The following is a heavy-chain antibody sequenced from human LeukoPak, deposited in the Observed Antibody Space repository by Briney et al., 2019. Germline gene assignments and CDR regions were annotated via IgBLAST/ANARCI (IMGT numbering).Heavy chain of an antibody. CDR1: GGSITSYY. J-gene: IGHJ4*02. Sequence: SETLSLTCTVSGGSITSYYWSWVRQPPGKGLEWIGYMHYSGGATSYPALKSRVVMSIDASKNQSSLKLSSVTAADTAVYYCARDIRVVGATHYLDQWGQGTLVTVSS. CDR3: ARDIRVVGATHYLDQ. D-gene: IGHD1-26*01. V-gene: IGHV4-59*01. CDR2: MHYSGGA.